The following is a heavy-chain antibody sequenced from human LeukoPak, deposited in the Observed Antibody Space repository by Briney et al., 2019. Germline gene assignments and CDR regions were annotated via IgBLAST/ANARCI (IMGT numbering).Heavy chain of an antibody. V-gene: IGHV3-30-3*01. Sequence: PGGSLRLSCAASGFTFSSYAMHWVRQAPGKGLEWVAVISYDGSNKYYADSAKGRFTISRDNSKNTLYLQMNSLRAEDTAVYYCARGTLPTYYYYGMDVWGQGTTVTVSS. CDR3: ARGTLPTYYYYGMDV. J-gene: IGHJ6*02. D-gene: IGHD1-14*01. CDR2: ISYDGSNK. CDR1: GFTFSSYA.